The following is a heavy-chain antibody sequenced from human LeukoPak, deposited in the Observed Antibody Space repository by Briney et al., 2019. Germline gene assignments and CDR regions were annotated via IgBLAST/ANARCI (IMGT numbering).Heavy chain of an antibody. CDR3: ARETYYYDTSRPNYYGMDV. V-gene: IGHV4-59*01. Sequence: SEALSLTCTVSGGSISSYYWSWIRQPPGKGLEWIGYIYYSGSTNYNPSLKSRVTISVDTSKNQFSLKLSSVTAADTAVYYCARETYYYDTSRPNYYGMDVWGQGTTVTVSS. CDR2: IYYSGST. J-gene: IGHJ6*02. D-gene: IGHD3-22*01. CDR1: GGSISSYY.